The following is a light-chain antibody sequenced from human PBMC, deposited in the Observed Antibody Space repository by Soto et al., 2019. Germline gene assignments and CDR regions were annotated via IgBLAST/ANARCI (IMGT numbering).Light chain of an antibody. V-gene: IGKV3-15*01. CDR2: GAS. CDR1: QSISHN. J-gene: IGKJ2*01. CDR3: QQYNNWPPMYT. Sequence: EMVMTQSPVTLSVSPGGEATLSCRASQSISHNLAWYQQKPGQAPRLLIYGASVRATGIASRFNGSGSGTEFTLTISSLQSEDFAVYYCQQYNNWPPMYTFGQGTKV.